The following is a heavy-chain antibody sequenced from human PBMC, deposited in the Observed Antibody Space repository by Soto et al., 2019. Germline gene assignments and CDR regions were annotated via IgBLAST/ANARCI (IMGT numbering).Heavy chain of an antibody. CDR2: IRSKANSYAT. D-gene: IGHD2-2*01. CDR1: GFTFSGSA. Sequence: EVQLVESGGGLVQPGGSLKLSCAASGFTFSGSAMHWVRQASGKGLEWVGRIRSKANSYATAYAASVKGRFTISRDDSKNTAYLQMSSLKTEDTAVYYCTSIVVVPAAAYYFDYWGQGTLVTVSS. V-gene: IGHV3-73*02. J-gene: IGHJ4*02. CDR3: TSIVVVPAAAYYFDY.